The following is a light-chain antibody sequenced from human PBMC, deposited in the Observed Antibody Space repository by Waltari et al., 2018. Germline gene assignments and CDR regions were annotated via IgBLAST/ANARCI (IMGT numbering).Light chain of an antibody. CDR2: EVQ. CDR3: SAYAGSNNLL. J-gene: IGLJ3*02. CDR1: SSDVGHYNY. Sequence: QSALIQPPSASGSPGQSVTISCTGTSSDVGHYNYVSWYQQRPGSAPTLIVYEVQKRPSGVPDRFSGSKSGNTAYLTVSGLQGEDEAEYFCSAYAGSNNLLFGGGTKLTVL. V-gene: IGLV2-8*01.